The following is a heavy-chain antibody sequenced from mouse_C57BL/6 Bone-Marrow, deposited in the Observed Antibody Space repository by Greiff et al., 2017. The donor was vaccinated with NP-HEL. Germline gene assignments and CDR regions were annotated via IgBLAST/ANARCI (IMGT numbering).Heavy chain of an antibody. CDR2: IRNKANNHAT. CDR3: TRRPY. Sequence: EVKVVESGGGLVQPGGSMKLSCAASGFTFSDAWMDWVRQSPEKGLEWVAVIRNKANNHATYYAESVKGRFTISRDDSKSSVYLQMNSLRAEDTGIYYCTRRPYWGQGTLVTVSA. V-gene: IGHV6-6*01. CDR1: GFTFSDAW. J-gene: IGHJ3*01.